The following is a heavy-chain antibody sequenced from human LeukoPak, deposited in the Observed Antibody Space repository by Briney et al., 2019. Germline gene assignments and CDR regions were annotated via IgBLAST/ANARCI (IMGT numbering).Heavy chain of an antibody. CDR1: GSRFSNYW. D-gene: IGHD7-27*01. V-gene: IGHV5-51*01. CDR2: IYPGDSDT. Sequence: GASLKISCKGTGSRFSNYWNGWVRQMPGKGLEWMGIIYPGDSDTRYSPSFQGQVTISADKSISTAYLQWSSLKASDTAMYYCSRTDRTGDPLDYWGQGTLVTVSS. J-gene: IGHJ4*02. CDR3: SRTDRTGDPLDY.